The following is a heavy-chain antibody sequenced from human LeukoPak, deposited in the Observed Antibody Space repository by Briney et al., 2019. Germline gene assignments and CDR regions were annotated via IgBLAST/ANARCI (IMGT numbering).Heavy chain of an antibody. CDR2: ISSSSSYI. CDR1: GFTFSSYS. J-gene: IGHJ1*01. V-gene: IGHV3-21*01. CDR3: ARDGTIVVVPAEYFQH. D-gene: IGHD3-22*01. Sequence: GGSLRLSCAASGFTFSSYSMNWVRQAPGKGLEWVSSISSSSSYIYYADSVKGGFTIARENTKNALYLQMTSLRAEDTAVYYCARDGTIVVVPAEYFQHWGQGTLVTVSS.